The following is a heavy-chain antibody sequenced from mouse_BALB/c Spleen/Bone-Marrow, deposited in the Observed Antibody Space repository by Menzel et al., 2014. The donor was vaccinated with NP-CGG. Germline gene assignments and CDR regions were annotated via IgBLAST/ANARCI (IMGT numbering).Heavy chain of an antibody. J-gene: IGHJ4*01. CDR3: ARGSYCEGAMDY. V-gene: IGHV2-9*02. CDR1: GFSLTSYG. D-gene: IGHD1-1*01. CDR2: IWAGGST. Sequence: VKLVESGPGLVAPSQRLSITCTVSGFSLTSYGAHWVRQPPGKVLEWLGVIWAGGSTNYNSALRSRLSISKDNSKSQVFLKMNSLQTDDTAMYYCARGSYCEGAMDYWGQGTSVTVSS.